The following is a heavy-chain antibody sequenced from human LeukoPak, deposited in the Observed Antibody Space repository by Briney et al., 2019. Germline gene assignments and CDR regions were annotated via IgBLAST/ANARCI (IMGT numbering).Heavy chain of an antibody. CDR3: MGAGRITMVRGVMNGMDV. J-gene: IGHJ6*04. CDR1: GFTFSSYE. V-gene: IGHV3-48*03. D-gene: IGHD3-10*01. Sequence: PGGSLRLSCAASGFTFSSYEMNWVRQAPGKGLEWVSYISSSGSTIYYADSVKGRFTISRDNAKNSLYLQMNSLRAEDTAVYYCMGAGRITMVRGVMNGMDVCGKGTTVTVSS. CDR2: ISSSGSTI.